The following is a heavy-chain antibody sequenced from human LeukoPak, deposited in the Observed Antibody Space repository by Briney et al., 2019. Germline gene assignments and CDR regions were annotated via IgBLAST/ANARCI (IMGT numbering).Heavy chain of an antibody. J-gene: IGHJ4*02. CDR3: ARVGGSGYYNYFDY. V-gene: IGHV3-20*04. D-gene: IGHD3-22*01. CDR2: INWNGGST. Sequence: PGGSLRLSCAASGFTFDDYGMSWVRQAPGKGLEWGSSINWNGGSTGYADSVKGRFTISRDNAKNSLYLQLNSLRAEDTALYYCARVGGSGYYNYFDYWGQGTLVSVSS. CDR1: GFTFDDYG.